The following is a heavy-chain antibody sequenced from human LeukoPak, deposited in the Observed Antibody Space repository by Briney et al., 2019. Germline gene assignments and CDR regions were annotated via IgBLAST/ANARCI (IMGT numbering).Heavy chain of an antibody. Sequence: SETLSLTCAVHGGSLSGYFWSWIRQPPGTGNGLEWIGEINHRGSTNYNPSLKSRVTISVDTSKNQFSLKLSSVTAADTAVYYCAREEAAVAGTNYFDYWGQGTLVTVSS. V-gene: IGHV4-34*01. J-gene: IGHJ4*02. D-gene: IGHD6-19*01. CDR2: INHRGST. CDR3: AREEAAVAGTNYFDY. CDR1: GGSLSGYF.